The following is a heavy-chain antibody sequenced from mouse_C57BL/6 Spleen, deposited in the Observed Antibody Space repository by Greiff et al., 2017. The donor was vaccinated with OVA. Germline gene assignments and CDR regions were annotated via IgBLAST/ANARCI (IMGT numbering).Heavy chain of an antibody. CDR2: IHPNSGST. CDR1: GYTFTSYW. V-gene: IGHV1-64*01. Sequence: QVQLQQSGAELVKPGASVKLSCKASGYTFTSYWMHWVKQRPGQGLEWIGMIHPNSGSTNYNEKFKSKATLTVDKSSSTAYMQLSSLTSEDSAVDYCARDYEYDWAMDYWGQGTSVTVSS. J-gene: IGHJ4*01. CDR3: ARDYEYDWAMDY. D-gene: IGHD2-4*01.